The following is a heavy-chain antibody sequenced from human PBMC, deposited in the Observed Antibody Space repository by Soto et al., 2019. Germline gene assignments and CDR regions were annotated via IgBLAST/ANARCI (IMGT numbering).Heavy chain of an antibody. J-gene: IGHJ4*02. CDR1: GFTFSSCA. D-gene: IGHD6-13*01. CDR2: ISGNGGST. V-gene: IGHV3-23*01. CDR3: AKTDRYSISWFDY. Sequence: EVQLLESGGGLVQPGGSLRLSCAASGFTFSSCAMSWVRQAPGKGLEWVSGISGNGGSTYYAGSVKGRFTVSRDNSKNTLFLQTNSLRAENTAVYYCAKTDRYSISWFDYWGQGTLVTVSS.